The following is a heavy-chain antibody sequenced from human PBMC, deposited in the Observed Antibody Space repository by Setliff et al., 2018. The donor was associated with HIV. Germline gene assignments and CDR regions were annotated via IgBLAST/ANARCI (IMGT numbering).Heavy chain of an antibody. CDR1: DDSISSHY. D-gene: IGHD4-4*01. CDR2: IYYSGST. CDR3: ARELRVTGIYYYYYMDV. Sequence: SETLSLTCTVSDDSISSHYWSWIRQPPGKGLEWIGYIYYSGSTNYNPSLKSRVTISVDTSKNQFSLKLSSVTAADTAVYYCARELRVTGIYYYYYMDVWGKGTTVTV. V-gene: IGHV4-59*11. J-gene: IGHJ6*03.